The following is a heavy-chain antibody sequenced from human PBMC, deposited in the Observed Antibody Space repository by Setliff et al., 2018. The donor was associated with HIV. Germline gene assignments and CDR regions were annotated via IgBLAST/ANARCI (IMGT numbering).Heavy chain of an antibody. J-gene: IGHJ3*02. CDR2: SSAYNGNT. CDR1: GYTFTTYG. V-gene: IGHV1-18*01. D-gene: IGHD3-10*01. CDR3: ARAPKRVYYYGSGSYLHDAFDI. Sequence: GASVKVSCKASGYTFTTYGINWVRQAPGQGLEWMGWSSAYNGNTNYAQKLQGRVTMTTDTSTSTAYMELRSLRSDDTAVYYCARAPKRVYYYGSGSYLHDAFDIWGQGTMVTVSS.